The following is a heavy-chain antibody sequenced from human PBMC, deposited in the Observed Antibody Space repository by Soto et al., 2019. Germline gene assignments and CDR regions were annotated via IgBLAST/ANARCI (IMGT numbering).Heavy chain of an antibody. D-gene: IGHD1-7*01. Sequence: SGPTLVNPTQTLTLTCTFSGFSLRTSGVGVGWIRQPPGKALEWLALIYWDDDKRYCPSLKNRLTITKDTSKNQVVLTMTNMDPVDTATYFFAHRLTLNSNWNYGRFDYWGQGTLVTVSS. CDR3: AHRLTLNSNWNYGRFDY. J-gene: IGHJ4*02. CDR1: GFSLRTSGVG. V-gene: IGHV2-5*02. CDR2: IYWDDDK.